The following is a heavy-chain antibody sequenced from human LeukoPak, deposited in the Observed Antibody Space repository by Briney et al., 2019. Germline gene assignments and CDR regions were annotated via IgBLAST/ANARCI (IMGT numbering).Heavy chain of an antibody. CDR1: GGSISSYY. V-gene: IGHV4-59*01. CDR2: IHYSGST. CDR3: ARGGSVVVVPAAIRSYYYYYMDV. D-gene: IGHD2-2*01. J-gene: IGHJ6*03. Sequence: PSETLSLTCTVSGGSISSYYWSWIRQPPGKGLEWIGYIHYSGSTNYNPSLKSRVTISVDTSKNQFSLKPSSVTAADTAVYYCARGGSVVVVPAAIRSYYYYYMDVWGKGTTVTVSS.